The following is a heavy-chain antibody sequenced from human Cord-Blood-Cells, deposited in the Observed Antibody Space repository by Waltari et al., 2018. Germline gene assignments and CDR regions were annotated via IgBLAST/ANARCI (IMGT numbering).Heavy chain of an antibody. D-gene: IGHD3-3*01. Sequence: EVQLVESGGGLVKPGGSLRLSCAASGFTFSSYSMTWVRQAPGKGLEWVSSISSSSYIYYADSVKGRFTISRDNAKNSLYLQMNSLRAEDTAVYYCARNDDFWSGYDYWGQGTLVTVSS. V-gene: IGHV3-21*01. CDR3: ARNDDFWSGYDY. CDR2: ISSSSYI. CDR1: GFTFSSYS. J-gene: IGHJ4*02.